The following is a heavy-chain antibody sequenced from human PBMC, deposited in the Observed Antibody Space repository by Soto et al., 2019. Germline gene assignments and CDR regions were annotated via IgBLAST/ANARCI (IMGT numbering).Heavy chain of an antibody. CDR3: AKDSIIRNGIYDPFDI. CDR1: GFIFSEYA. J-gene: IGHJ3*02. D-gene: IGHD3-10*01. Sequence: EAQLLESGGGLIQPGGSLRLSCVASGFIFSEYAMSWVRQAPGKGLEWVSVIGGDGGSPIYADSVKGRFTISRDNSKNPLYLQMDSLRAEDTAVYYCAKDSIIRNGIYDPFDIWGQGRVVSVSS. V-gene: IGHV3-23*01. CDR2: IGGDGGSP.